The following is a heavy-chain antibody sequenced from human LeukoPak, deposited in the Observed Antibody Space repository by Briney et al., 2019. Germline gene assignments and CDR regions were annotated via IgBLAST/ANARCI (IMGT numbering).Heavy chain of an antibody. Sequence: PSETLSLSCSVSGFSISTTSYYWGWLRQSPGNGLELIANIFSGAMTKANYNPSLKGRVAISADTSRNRFSLTLTSVTAEDTAVYYCARCLYRFGSFYFDLWGQGSLVTVSS. D-gene: IGHD5-18*01. J-gene: IGHJ4*02. CDR3: ARCLYRFGSFYFDL. CDR1: GFSISTTSYY. V-gene: IGHV4-39*01. CDR2: IFSGAMTKA.